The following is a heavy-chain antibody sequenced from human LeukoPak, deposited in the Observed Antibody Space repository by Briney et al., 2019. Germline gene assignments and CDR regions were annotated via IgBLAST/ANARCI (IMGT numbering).Heavy chain of an antibody. CDR3: ARDRLSLGAFDI. D-gene: IGHD7-27*01. CDR2: IYHSESI. J-gene: IGHJ3*02. CDR1: GGSINSRSYY. Sequence: SETLSLNCTVSGGSINSRSYYWGWIRQPPGKGLEWIGSIYHSESIYYNPSPKSRVTISLDTDKNHFYLTLTSVTAADTAVYYCARDRLSLGAFDIWGLGTKVTVSS. V-gene: IGHV4-39*07.